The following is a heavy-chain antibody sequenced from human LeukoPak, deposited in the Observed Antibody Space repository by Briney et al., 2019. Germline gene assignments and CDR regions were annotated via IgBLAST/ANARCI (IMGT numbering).Heavy chain of an antibody. V-gene: IGHV4-39*01. Sequence: MSSETLSLTCTVSGGSISSSSYYWGWVRQPPGKGLEWIVSVYYTGSTYYNPSLKSRVTISVDTSKNQFSLKLSSVTAADTAVYYCATPLGSGNSIDYWGRGTLVTVSS. CDR2: VYYTGST. J-gene: IGHJ4*02. CDR3: ATPLGSGNSIDY. CDR1: GGSISSSSYY. D-gene: IGHD3-10*01.